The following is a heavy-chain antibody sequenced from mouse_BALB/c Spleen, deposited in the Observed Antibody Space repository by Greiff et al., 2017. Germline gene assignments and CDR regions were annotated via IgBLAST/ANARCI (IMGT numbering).Heavy chain of an antibody. CDR3: ARHRYDYFDY. V-gene: IGHV5-6*01. CDR1: GFTFSSYG. D-gene: IGHD2-14*01. Sequence: EVKLMESGGDLVKPGGSLKLSCAASGFTFSSYGMSWVRQTPDKRLEWVATISSGGSYTYYPDSVKGRFTISRDNAKNTLYLQMSSLKSEDTAMYYCARHRYDYFDYWGQGTTLTVSS. CDR2: ISSGGSYT. J-gene: IGHJ2*01.